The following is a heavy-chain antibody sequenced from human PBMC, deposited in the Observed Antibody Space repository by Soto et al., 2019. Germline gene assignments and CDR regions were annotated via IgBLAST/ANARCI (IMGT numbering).Heavy chain of an antibody. V-gene: IGHV3-33*01. CDR2: IWYDGSNK. Sequence: GGSLRLPCAASGFTFSSYGMHWVRQAPGKGLEWVAVIWYDGSNKYYADSVKGRFTISRDNSKNTLYLQMNSLRAEDTAVYYCARDPYGSGSYYAGPHYYYYMDVWGKGTTVTVSS. J-gene: IGHJ6*03. CDR1: GFTFSSYG. D-gene: IGHD3-10*01. CDR3: ARDPYGSGSYYAGPHYYYYMDV.